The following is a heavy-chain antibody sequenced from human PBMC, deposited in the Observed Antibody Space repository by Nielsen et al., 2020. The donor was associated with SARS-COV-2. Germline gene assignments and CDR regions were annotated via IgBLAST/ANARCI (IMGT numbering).Heavy chain of an antibody. V-gene: IGHV3-33*01. D-gene: IGHD6-25*01. CDR1: GFTFSSYG. Sequence: GESLKISCAASGFTFSSYGMHWVRQAPGKGLEWVAVIWYDGSNKYYADSVKGRFTISRDNSKNTLYLQMNSLRAEDTAVYYCAREYIEYSSGGGGASYYYYYMDVWGKGTTVTVSS. J-gene: IGHJ6*03. CDR3: AREYIEYSSGGGGASYYYYYMDV. CDR2: IWYDGSNK.